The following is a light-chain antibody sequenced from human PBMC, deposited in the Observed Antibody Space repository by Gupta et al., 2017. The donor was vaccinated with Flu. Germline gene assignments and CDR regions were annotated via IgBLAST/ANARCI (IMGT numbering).Light chain of an antibody. J-gene: IGLJ2*01. V-gene: IGLV1-47*01. Sequence: RVTFSCSGGKSNIGINCVYGYQLLPGAAPKLIIYRSNQRHSGVPDRCSGTKSGTSASLASSGLRSEDEAEYYCATWDDSLSAVVFGGGTKLTVL. CDR1: KSNIGINC. CDR2: RSN. CDR3: ATWDDSLSAVV.